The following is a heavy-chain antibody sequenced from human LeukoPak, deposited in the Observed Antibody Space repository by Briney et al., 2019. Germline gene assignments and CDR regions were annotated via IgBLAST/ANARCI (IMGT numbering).Heavy chain of an antibody. V-gene: IGHV3-30-3*01. CDR1: GFTFSSYA. D-gene: IGHD2-2*01. CDR2: ISYDGSNK. Sequence: GGSLRLSCAASGFTFSSYAMHWVRQAPGKGLEWVAVISYDGSNKYYADSVKGRFTISRDNSKNTLYLQMNSLRAEDTAVYYCARGVQCSSTSCYAGSTFDYWGQGTLVTVSS. J-gene: IGHJ4*02. CDR3: ARGVQCSSTSCYAGSTFDY.